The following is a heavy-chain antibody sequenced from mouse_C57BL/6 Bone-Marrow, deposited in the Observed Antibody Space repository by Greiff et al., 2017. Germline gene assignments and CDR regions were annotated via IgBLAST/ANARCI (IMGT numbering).Heavy chain of an antibody. D-gene: IGHD2-4*01. J-gene: IGHJ2*01. CDR1: GYIFTEYT. V-gene: IGHV1-62-2*01. CDR2: FYPGSGSI. CDR3: ARHERYYDYEGYFDY. Sequence: QVQLQQSGAELVKPGASVKLSCKASGYIFTEYTIHWVKQRSGPGLEWLGWFYPGSGSIKYNERFKDKATLTADKSSNTVYMELSRLTSEDSAVYFCARHERYYDYEGYFDYWGQGTTLTVSS.